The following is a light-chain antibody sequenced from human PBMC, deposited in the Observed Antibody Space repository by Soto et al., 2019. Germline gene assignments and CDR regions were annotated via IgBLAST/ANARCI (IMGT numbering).Light chain of an antibody. J-gene: IGLJ1*01. CDR1: SSVVGGYNY. CDR2: DVS. CDR3: SSYTSSSTYV. Sequence: QSVLTQPDSVSGSPGQSITISCTGTSSVVGGYNYVSWYQQHPGRAPKLMIYDVSNRPSGVSNRFSGSKSGNTASLTISGLQAEDESDYYCSSYTSSSTYVFGTGTKVTVL. V-gene: IGLV2-14*01.